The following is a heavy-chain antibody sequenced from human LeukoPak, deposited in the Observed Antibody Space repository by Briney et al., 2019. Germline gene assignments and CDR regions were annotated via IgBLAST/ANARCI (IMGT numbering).Heavy chain of an antibody. D-gene: IGHD3-9*01. CDR3: ARHVRRLTGYSIP. Sequence: PSETLSLTCTVSGGSISSGTYHWGWIRQPPGKGLEWIGEINHSGSTNYNPSLKSRVTISVDTSKNQFSLKLSSVTAADTAVYYCARHVRRLTGYSIPWGQGTLVTVSS. CDR1: GGSISSGTYH. V-gene: IGHV4-39*01. J-gene: IGHJ5*02. CDR2: INHSGST.